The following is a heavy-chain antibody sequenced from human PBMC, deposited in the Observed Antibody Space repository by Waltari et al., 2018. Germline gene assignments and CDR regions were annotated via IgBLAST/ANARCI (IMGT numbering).Heavy chain of an antibody. J-gene: IGHJ4*02. Sequence: QVQLVESGGGVVQPGRSLRLSCAASGFTFSSYGLHWLRQAPGKGLEWVAVIWYDGSNKYYADSVKGRFTISRDNSKNTLYLQMNSLRAEDTAMYYCAKWSSSSGGLGYWGQGTLVTVSS. CDR2: IWYDGSNK. CDR1: GFTFSSYG. CDR3: AKWSSSSGGLGY. V-gene: IGHV3-30*18. D-gene: IGHD6-6*01.